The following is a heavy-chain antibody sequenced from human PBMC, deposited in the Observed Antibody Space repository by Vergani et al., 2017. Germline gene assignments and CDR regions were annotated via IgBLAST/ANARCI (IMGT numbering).Heavy chain of an antibody. CDR1: GGSFSGYY. V-gene: IGHV4-34*01. CDR2: INHSGST. D-gene: IGHD3-3*01. J-gene: IGHJ6*02. CDR3: AAGTGVYDSWSGYYINDGMDV. Sequence: QVQLQQWGAGLLMPSETLSLTCAVYGGSFSGYYWSWIRQPPGKGLEWIGEINHSGSTNYNPSLKSRVTISVDTSKNQFSLKLSSVTAADTAVYYWAAGTGVYDSWSGYYINDGMDVWGQGTTVTVSS.